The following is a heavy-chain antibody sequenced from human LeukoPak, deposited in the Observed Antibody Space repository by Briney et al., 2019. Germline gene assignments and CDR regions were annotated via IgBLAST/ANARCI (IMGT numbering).Heavy chain of an antibody. V-gene: IGHV3-7*01. CDR1: GFTFSSSW. D-gene: IGHD6-13*01. J-gene: IGHJ4*02. CDR2: IKEDGSET. Sequence: GGSLRLSCAASGFTFSSSWMSWVRQTPGKGLEWVANIKEDGSETNYVDSMKGRFTISRDNAKNSLYLQMNSLRAEDTAVYYCASGSSWFIYWGQGTLVTASS. CDR3: ASGSSWFIY.